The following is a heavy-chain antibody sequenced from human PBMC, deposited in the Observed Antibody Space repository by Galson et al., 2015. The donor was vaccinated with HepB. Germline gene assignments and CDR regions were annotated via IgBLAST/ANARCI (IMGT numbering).Heavy chain of an antibody. D-gene: IGHD5-12*01. CDR1: GFTFGSYE. CDR2: ISNSGSTE. Sequence: SLRLSCAASGFTFGSYEMNWVRQAPGKGLEWISYISNSGSTEYYADSVKGRFTISRDIAKNSLDLQMNSLRAEDTAIYYCARGGERGYSGYDPSFDYWGQGTLVTVSS. J-gene: IGHJ4*02. CDR3: ARGGERGYSGYDPSFDY. V-gene: IGHV3-48*03.